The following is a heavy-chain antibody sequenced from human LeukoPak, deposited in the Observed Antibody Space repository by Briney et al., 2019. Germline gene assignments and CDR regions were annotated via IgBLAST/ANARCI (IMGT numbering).Heavy chain of an antibody. V-gene: IGHV3-48*04. Sequence: GGSLRLSCAASGFTFSSYSMNWVRQAPGKGLEWVSYISSSSSTIYYADSVKGRFTISRDNSKNSLYLQMNSLRAEDTAVYYCATNWNRGAVDYWGQGTLVTVSS. D-gene: IGHD1/OR15-1a*01. CDR3: ATNWNRGAVDY. J-gene: IGHJ4*02. CDR1: GFTFSSYS. CDR2: ISSSSSTI.